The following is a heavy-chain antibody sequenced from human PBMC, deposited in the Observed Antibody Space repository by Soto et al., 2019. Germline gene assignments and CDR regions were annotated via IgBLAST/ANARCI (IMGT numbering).Heavy chain of an antibody. J-gene: IGHJ6*02. Sequence: PSETLSLTCTVSGGSITSDNYYWNWIRQHPGKGLEWIGYIYHSGSTYYNPSLKSRLTMSVDTTKNQFSLKLSSVTAADTAVYYCVRDWGYSSSTRFYYYYGMDVWGQGTTVTVSS. D-gene: IGHD6-6*01. CDR1: GGSITSDNYY. CDR2: IYHSGST. CDR3: VRDWGYSSSTRFYYYYGMDV. V-gene: IGHV4-31*03.